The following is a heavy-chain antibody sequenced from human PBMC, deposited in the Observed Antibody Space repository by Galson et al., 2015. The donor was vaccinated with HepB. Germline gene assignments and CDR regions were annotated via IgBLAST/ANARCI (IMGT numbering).Heavy chain of an antibody. CDR3: AKDMSVDYLLCYGMDV. V-gene: IGHV3-30*18. Sequence: SLRLSCAASGFTFSSYGMHWVRQAPGKGLEWVAVISYDGSNKYYADSVKGRFTISRDNSKNTLYLQMNSLRAEDTAVYYCAKDMSVDYLLCYGMDVWGQGTTVTVSS. CDR1: GFTFSSYG. J-gene: IGHJ6*02. D-gene: IGHD4-11*01. CDR2: ISYDGSNK.